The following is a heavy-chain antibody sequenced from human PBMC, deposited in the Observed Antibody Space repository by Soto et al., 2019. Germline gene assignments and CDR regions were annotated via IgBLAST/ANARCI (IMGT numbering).Heavy chain of an antibody. CDR1: GGTFSTYT. J-gene: IGHJ5*02. Sequence: QVQLVQSGAEVKKPGSSVKVSCKASGGTFSTYTITWVRQAPGQGLEWMGRIIPIIGIINYAQKFQGRVTSTADKFTGTAYRELTRLRSDATAVYYCAGDPDSHYNDSHASSYPWGQGTLVTVSS. CDR2: IIPIIGII. CDR3: AGDPDSHYNDSHASSYP. V-gene: IGHV1-69*08. D-gene: IGHD3-22*01.